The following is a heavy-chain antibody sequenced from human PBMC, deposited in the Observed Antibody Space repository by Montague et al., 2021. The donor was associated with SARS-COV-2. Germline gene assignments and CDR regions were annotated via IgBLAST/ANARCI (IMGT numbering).Heavy chain of an antibody. Sequence: SETLSLTCTVSGASISSRSYYWGWIRQPPGQGLEWIGINYYSGSTYYNPTLKSRVTISVDTSKIQLSLKLSSVSAAATAVYYCASPTYYYDSSGSDAFDIWGQGTMVAVSS. J-gene: IGHJ3*02. D-gene: IGHD3-22*01. CDR3: ASPTYYYDSSGSDAFDI. V-gene: IGHV4-39*01. CDR2: NYYSGST. CDR1: GASISSRSYY.